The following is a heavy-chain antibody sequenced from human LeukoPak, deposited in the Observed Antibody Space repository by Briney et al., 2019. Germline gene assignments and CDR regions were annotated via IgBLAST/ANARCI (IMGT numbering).Heavy chain of an antibody. CDR1: GYTFTGYY. D-gene: IGHD6-19*01. CDR3: ARDRSSGWSDLDY. Sequence: ASVKVSCKASGYTFTGYYMHWVRQAPGQGLEWMGWINPNSGGTNYAQKFQGRVTMTRDTSISTAYMEVSRLRSDDTAVYYCARDRSSGWSDLDYWGQGTLVTVSS. V-gene: IGHV1-2*02. CDR2: INPNSGGT. J-gene: IGHJ4*02.